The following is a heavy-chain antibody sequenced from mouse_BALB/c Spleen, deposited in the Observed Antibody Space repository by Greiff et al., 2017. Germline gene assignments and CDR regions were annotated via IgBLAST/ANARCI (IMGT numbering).Heavy chain of an antibody. J-gene: IGHJ4*01. CDR2: INPSSGYT. D-gene: IGHD4-1*01. CDR1: GYTFTSYT. V-gene: IGHV1-4*02. CDR3: ARAKTGSYAMDY. Sequence: VQLQQSAAELARPGASVKMSCKASGYTFTSYTMHWVKQRPGQGLEWIGYINPSSGYTEYNQKFKDKTTLTADKSSSTAYMQLSSLTSEDSAVYYCARAKTGSYAMDYWGQGTSVTVSS.